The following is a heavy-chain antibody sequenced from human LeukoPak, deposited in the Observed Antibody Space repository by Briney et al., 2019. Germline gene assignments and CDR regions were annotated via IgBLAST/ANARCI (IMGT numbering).Heavy chain of an antibody. D-gene: IGHD1-26*01. V-gene: IGHV3-33*01. CDR1: GFTFSSYG. CDR2: IWYDGSNK. CDR3: ARASIVGAQFDY. J-gene: IGHJ4*02. Sequence: SGGSLRLSCAASGFTFSSYGMHWVRQAPGKGLEWVAVIWYDGSNKYYADSVKGRFTISRDNSKNTLYLQMNSLRAEDTAVYYCARASIVGAQFDYWGQGTLVTVSS.